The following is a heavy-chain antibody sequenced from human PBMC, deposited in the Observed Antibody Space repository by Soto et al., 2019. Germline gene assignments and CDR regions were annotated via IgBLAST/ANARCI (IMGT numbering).Heavy chain of an antibody. V-gene: IGHV3-48*03. CDR2: ISSSGSTI. CDR1: GFTFSSYE. CDR3: ARDGRGCSGGSCYSYYYYGMDV. D-gene: IGHD2-15*01. J-gene: IGHJ6*02. Sequence: GGSLRLSCAASGFTFSSYEMNWVRQAPGKGLEWVSYISSSGSTIYYADSVKGRFTISRDNAKNSLYLQMNSLRAEDTAVYYCARDGRGCSGGSCYSYYYYGMDVWGQGTTVTVSS.